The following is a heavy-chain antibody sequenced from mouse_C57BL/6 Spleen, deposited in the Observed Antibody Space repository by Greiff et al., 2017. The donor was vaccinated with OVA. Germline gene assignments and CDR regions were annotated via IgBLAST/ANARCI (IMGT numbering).Heavy chain of an antibody. J-gene: IGHJ2*01. CDR3: ARRGGYYQYYFDY. CDR1: GYTFTSYW. Sequence: QVQLQQPGAELVKPGASVKLSCKASGYTFTSYWMQWVKQRPGQGLEWIGEIDPSDSYTNYNQKFKGEATLTVDTSSSTAYMQLSSLTSEDSAVYYCARRGGYYQYYFDYWGQGTTLTVSS. V-gene: IGHV1-50*01. D-gene: IGHD2-3*01. CDR2: IDPSDSYT.